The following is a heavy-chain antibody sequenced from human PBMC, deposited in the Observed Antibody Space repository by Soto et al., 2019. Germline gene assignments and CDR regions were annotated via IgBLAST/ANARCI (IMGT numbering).Heavy chain of an antibody. Sequence: GGSLRLSCAASGFTFSSQWMDWVRQAPGKGLEWVANINQDGSEKHYVDSVKGRFTISRGNAKNSLYLQMNSLTAEDSALYYCSPALNYWGQGTLVTVSS. V-gene: IGHV3-7*01. J-gene: IGHJ4*02. D-gene: IGHD2-2*01. CDR1: GFTFSSQW. CDR3: SPALNY. CDR2: INQDGSEK.